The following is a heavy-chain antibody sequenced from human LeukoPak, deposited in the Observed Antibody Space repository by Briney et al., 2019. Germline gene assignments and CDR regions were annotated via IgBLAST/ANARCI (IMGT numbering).Heavy chain of an antibody. CDR3: VRDVDY. CDR2: IKQDGSSI. J-gene: IGHJ4*02. Sequence: QSGGSLRLSCAASGFTFSNHWMSWVRQAPGKGLQWVANIKQDGSSIYYVDSVRGRFTISRDNARNSLYLQMNSLRAEDTAVYYCVRDVDYWGQGTLVTVSS. V-gene: IGHV3-7*01. CDR1: GFTFSNHW.